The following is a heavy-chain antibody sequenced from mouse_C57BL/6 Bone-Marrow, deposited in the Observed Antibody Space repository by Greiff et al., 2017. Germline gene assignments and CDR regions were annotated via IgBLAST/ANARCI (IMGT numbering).Heavy chain of an antibody. Sequence: DVKLQQSGPVLVKPGPSVKISCKASGFTFTDYYMHWVKQSHGKSLEWIGLVYPYNGGTSYNEKFKGKATLTVDTSSSTAYMELNSLTSEDSAVYYCARTPYGSSSWFAYWGQGTLVTVSA. CDR2: VYPYNGGT. CDR3: ARTPYGSSSWFAY. CDR1: GFTFTDYY. V-gene: IGHV1-36*01. D-gene: IGHD1-1*01. J-gene: IGHJ3*01.